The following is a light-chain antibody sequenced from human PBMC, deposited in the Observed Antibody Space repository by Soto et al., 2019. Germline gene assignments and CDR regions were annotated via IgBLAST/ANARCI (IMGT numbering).Light chain of an antibody. CDR1: RSVTNNY. CDR3: QQYDNPPIT. J-gene: IGKJ5*01. Sequence: ELVLTQSPGTRSFFPGEWATLSCKASRSVTNNYSACHQQNPRQTPRLLTDGASTRATGIPARFSGSLSGTDFTLTIGRLEAEDVAVYYRQQYDNPPITFGQGTRLEI. V-gene: IGKV3-20*01. CDR2: GAS.